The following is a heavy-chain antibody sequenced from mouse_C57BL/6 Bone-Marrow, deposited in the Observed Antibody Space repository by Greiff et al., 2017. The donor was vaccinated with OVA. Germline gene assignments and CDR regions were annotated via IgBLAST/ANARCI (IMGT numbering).Heavy chain of an antibody. CDR1: GYSITSGYY. D-gene: IGHD2-1*01. J-gene: IGHJ1*03. Sequence: EVQLQESGPGLVKPSQSLSLTCSVTGYSITSGYYWNWIRQFPGNKLEWMGYIRYDGSNNYNPSLKNRISITRDTSKNQFFLKLNSVTTEDTDTYDCARAGIYYGNYDRYFDVWGTGTTVTVSS. V-gene: IGHV3-6*01. CDR2: IRYDGSN. CDR3: ARAGIYYGNYDRYFDV.